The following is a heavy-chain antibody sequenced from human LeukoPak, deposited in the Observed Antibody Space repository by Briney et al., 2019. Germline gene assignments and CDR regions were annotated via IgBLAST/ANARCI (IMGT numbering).Heavy chain of an antibody. CDR1: GFTFSSYS. D-gene: IGHD3-10*01. V-gene: IGHV3-21*01. CDR3: ARDREYYYGSGSLA. Sequence: PGGSLRLSCAASGFTFSSYSMNWVRQAPGKGLEWVSSISSSSSYIYYADSVKGRFTISRDNAKNSLYLQMNSLRAEDTAVYYCARDREYYYGSGSLAWGQGTLVTVSS. J-gene: IGHJ5*02. CDR2: ISSSSSYI.